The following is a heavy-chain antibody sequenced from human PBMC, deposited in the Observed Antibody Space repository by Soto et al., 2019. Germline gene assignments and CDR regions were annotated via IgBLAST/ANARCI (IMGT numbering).Heavy chain of an antibody. CDR2: IDPSDSYT. V-gene: IGHV5-10-1*01. Sequence: GESLKISCKCSGYSITSYWISWGRQVPGKGLEWMGRIDPSDSYTNYSPSFQGHVTISADKSISTAYLQWSSLKASDTAMYYCARRHPRYGMDVWGQGTTVTVSS. J-gene: IGHJ6*02. CDR3: ARRHPRYGMDV. CDR1: GYSITSYW.